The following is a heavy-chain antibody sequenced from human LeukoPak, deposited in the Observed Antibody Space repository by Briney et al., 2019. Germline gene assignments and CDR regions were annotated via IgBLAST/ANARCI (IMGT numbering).Heavy chain of an antibody. CDR3: ARALPTVTTPFGAFDI. V-gene: IGHV3-9*01. D-gene: IGHD4-17*01. CDR1: GFTFDDYA. J-gene: IGHJ3*02. Sequence: PGRSLRLSCAASGFTFDDYAMHWVRQAPGKGLEWVSGISWNSGSIGYADSVKGRFTISRDNAKNSLYLQMNSLRAEDTAVYYCARALPTVTTPFGAFDIWGQGTMVTVSS. CDR2: ISWNSGSI.